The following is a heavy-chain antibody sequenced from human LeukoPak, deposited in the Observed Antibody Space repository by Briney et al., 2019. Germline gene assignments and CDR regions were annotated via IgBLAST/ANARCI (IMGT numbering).Heavy chain of an antibody. V-gene: IGHV4-34*01. Sequence: PSETLSLTCTVSGGSISTYYWSWIRQPPGKGLEWIGEINHSGSTNYNPSLKSRVTISVDTSKNQFSLKLSSVTAADTAVYYCARKDYDYVWGSYRRTPYYFDYWGQGTLVTVSS. CDR1: GGSISTYY. CDR3: ARKDYDYVWGSYRRTPYYFDY. J-gene: IGHJ4*02. CDR2: INHSGST. D-gene: IGHD3-16*02.